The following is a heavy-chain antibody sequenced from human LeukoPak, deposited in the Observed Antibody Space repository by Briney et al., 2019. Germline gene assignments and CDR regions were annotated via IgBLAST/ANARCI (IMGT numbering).Heavy chain of an antibody. Sequence: GGSLRLSCAASGFTFSSYAMSWVRQAPGKGLKWVSGISGSGGSTYHADSVKGRFAISRDNSKNTLHLQVNSLRAEDTAVYYCAIHPYYDSSGYPYYFDYWGQGTLVTVSS. CDR2: ISGSGGST. CDR3: AIHPYYDSSGYPYYFDY. CDR1: GFTFSSYA. J-gene: IGHJ4*02. D-gene: IGHD3-22*01. V-gene: IGHV3-23*01.